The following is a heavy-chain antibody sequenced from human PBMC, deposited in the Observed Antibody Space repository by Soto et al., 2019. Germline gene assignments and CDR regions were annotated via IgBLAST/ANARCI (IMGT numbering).Heavy chain of an antibody. CDR2: MNPNSGNT. D-gene: IGHD1-20*01. J-gene: IGHJ6*03. CDR3: ARVGITGTSSDYYYYYMDV. Sequence: GASVKVSCKASGYTFTSYDINWGRQDTRQGLEWMGWMNPNSGNTGYAQKFQGRVTMTRNTSISAAYMELSSLRSEDTAVYYCARVGITGTSSDYYYYYMDVWGKGTTVTVSS. V-gene: IGHV1-8*01. CDR1: GYTFTSYD.